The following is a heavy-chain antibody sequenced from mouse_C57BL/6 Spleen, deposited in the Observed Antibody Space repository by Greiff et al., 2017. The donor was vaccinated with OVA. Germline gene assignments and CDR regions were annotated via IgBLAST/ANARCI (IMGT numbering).Heavy chain of an antibody. CDR3: AKPGGLYDHGWFAY. Sequence: VKVVESGPGLVAPSQSLSITCTVSGFSLTSYGVSWVRQPPGKGLEWLGVIWGDGSTNYHSALISRLSISKDNSKSQVFLKLNSLQTDDTATYYCAKPGGLYDHGWFAYWGQGTLVTVSA. CDR2: IWGDGST. D-gene: IGHD2-3*01. J-gene: IGHJ3*01. V-gene: IGHV2-3*01. CDR1: GFSLTSYG.